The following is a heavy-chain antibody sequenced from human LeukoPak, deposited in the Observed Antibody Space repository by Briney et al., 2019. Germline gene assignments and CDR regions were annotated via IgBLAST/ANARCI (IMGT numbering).Heavy chain of an antibody. CDR3: ARDPRIAAAGRFDP. V-gene: IGHV3-21*01. D-gene: IGHD6-13*01. CDR2: ISSSSSYI. CDR1: GFTFSSYS. Sequence: KPGGSLRLSCAASGFTFSSYSMNWVRQAPGKGLEWVSSISSSSSYIYYADSVKGRFTISRDNAKNSLYLQMNSLRAEDTAVYYCARDPRIAAAGRFDPWGQGTLVTVPS. J-gene: IGHJ5*02.